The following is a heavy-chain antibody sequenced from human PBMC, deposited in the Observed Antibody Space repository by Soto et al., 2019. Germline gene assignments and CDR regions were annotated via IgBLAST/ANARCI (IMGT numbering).Heavy chain of an antibody. CDR1: GDSISSYY. J-gene: IGHJ1*01. Sequence: PSETLSLTCTVSGDSISSYYWSWIRQPPGKGLEWIGYIYYSGNTNYNPSLESRVTISVDTSKNQFSLKLNSVTAADTAVYYCATYTYYYDSSGYYYHYFQHWGQGTLVTVSS. CDR3: ATYTYYYDSSGYYYHYFQH. V-gene: IGHV4-59*01. D-gene: IGHD3-22*01. CDR2: IYYSGNT.